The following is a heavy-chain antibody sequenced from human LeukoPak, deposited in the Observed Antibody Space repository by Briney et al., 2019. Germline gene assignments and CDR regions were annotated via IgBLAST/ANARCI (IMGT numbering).Heavy chain of an antibody. CDR1: GYTFTSYD. CDR3: ARGRRIAAAYWFDP. D-gene: IGHD6-13*01. Sequence: ASVKVSCKASGYTFTSYDINLVRQATGQGLEWMGWLNSNSGNTGYAQKFQGRVTMTRNTSISTAYMELSSLRSEDTAVYYCARGRRIAAAYWFDPWGQGTLVTVSS. J-gene: IGHJ5*02. V-gene: IGHV1-8*01. CDR2: LNSNSGNT.